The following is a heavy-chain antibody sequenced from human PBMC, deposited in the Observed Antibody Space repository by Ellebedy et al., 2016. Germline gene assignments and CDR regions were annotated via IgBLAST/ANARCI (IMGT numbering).Heavy chain of an antibody. CDR1: GLNFNTFF. CDR2: ISAGSDTT. Sequence: GGSLRLXXTASGLNFNTFFMSWVRQALGKGLEWFSTISAGSDTTRLADSVKGRFTISRDSSKNSVYLRMNNLRVEDTAVYYCRQGHYADLWGQGTLVTVSS. CDR3: RQGHYADL. J-gene: IGHJ4*02. V-gene: IGHV3-23*01. D-gene: IGHD4-17*01.